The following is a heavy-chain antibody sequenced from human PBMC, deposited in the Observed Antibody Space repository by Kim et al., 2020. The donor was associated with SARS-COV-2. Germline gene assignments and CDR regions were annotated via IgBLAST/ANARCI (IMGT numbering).Heavy chain of an antibody. CDR3: ARGGWYSAY. V-gene: IGHV4-59*01. D-gene: IGHD6-19*01. J-gene: IGHJ4*02. CDR1: GGSITNYY. CDR2: IHYTGST. Sequence: SETLSLTCTVSGGSITNYYWSWIRQTPGQGLEWIGYIHYTGSTKYNPSLKSRVTISVDTSKNQFSLQLTSVTAADTAVYYCARGGWYSAYWGQGTLATVSS.